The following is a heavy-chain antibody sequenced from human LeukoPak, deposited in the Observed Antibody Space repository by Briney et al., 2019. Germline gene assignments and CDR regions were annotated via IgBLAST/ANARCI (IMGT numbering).Heavy chain of an antibody. J-gene: IGHJ4*02. Sequence: GRSLRLSCAASGFTFSSYGMHWVRQAPGKGLEWVAVISYDGSNKYYADSVKGRFTISRDNSKNTLYLQMNGLRAEDTAVYYCAKDFDYWGQGTLVTVSS. CDR2: ISYDGSNK. CDR1: GFTFSSYG. CDR3: AKDFDY. V-gene: IGHV3-30*18.